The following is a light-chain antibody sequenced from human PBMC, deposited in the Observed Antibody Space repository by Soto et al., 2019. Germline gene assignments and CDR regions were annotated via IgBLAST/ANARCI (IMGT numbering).Light chain of an antibody. Sequence: ETMMRQSPATLSVSPGQRATLSCWASPSVSSNLAWYQQKPGQAPRLLIYGASTRATGIPDRFSGSGSGTEFTLTISSLQSEDSAVYYCQQYSNWPPWTSGQGTKVEIK. CDR3: QQYSNWPPWT. V-gene: IGKV3-15*01. CDR2: GAS. J-gene: IGKJ1*01. CDR1: PSVSSN.